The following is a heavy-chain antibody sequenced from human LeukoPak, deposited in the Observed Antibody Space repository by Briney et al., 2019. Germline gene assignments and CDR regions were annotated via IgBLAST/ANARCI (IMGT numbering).Heavy chain of an antibody. CDR1: GGTFSSYA. CDR2: IIPIFGTA. CDR3: ARKAYGDHDY. V-gene: IGHV1-69*05. D-gene: IGHD4-17*01. J-gene: IGHJ4*02. Sequence: SVKVSCKASGGTFSSYAISWVRQAPGQGLEWMGRIIPIFGTANYAQKFQGRVTITTDESTSTAYMELSSLRSEDPAVYYCARKAYGDHDYWGQGTLVTVSS.